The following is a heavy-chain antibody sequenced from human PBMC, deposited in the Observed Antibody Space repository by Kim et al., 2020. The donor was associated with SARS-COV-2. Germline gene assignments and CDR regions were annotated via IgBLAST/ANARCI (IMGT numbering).Heavy chain of an antibody. J-gene: IGHJ5*02. CDR2: IYPGDSET. Sequence: GESLKISCKGSGYSFTSYWIGWVRQMPGKGLEWVGIIYPGDSETSYSLSFQGPVTISADKSISTAYLQWSSLKASDTAMNYCARLWGPFVVPAAIGLNWFDPWGQGTLVTVSS. D-gene: IGHD2-2*02. V-gene: IGHV5-51*01. CDR1: GYSFTSYW. CDR3: ARLWGPFVVPAAIGLNWFDP.